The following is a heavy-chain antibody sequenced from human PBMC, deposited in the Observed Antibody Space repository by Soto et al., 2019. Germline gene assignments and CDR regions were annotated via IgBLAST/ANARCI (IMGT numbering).Heavy chain of an antibody. CDR3: ARDEAYYDSSGSHYYYYGMDV. CDR2: ISSSSSTI. J-gene: IGHJ6*02. D-gene: IGHD3-22*01. V-gene: IGHV3-48*02. CDR1: GFTFSSYS. Sequence: PGGSLRLSCAASGFTFSSYSMNWVRQAPGKGLEWVSYISSSSSTIYYADSVKGRFTISRDNAKNSLYLQMNSLRDEDTAVYYSARDEAYYDSSGSHYYYYGMDVWGQGTTVTVSS.